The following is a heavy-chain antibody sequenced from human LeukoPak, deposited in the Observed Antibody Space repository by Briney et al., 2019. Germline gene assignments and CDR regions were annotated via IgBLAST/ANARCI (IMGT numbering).Heavy chain of an antibody. J-gene: IGHJ4*02. CDR1: GGSFSGYY. Sequence: SETLSLTCAVYGGSFSGYYWSWIRQPPGKGLEWIGEINHSGSTNYNPSLKSRVTISVDTSKNQFSLKLSSVTAADTAVYYCARGAPAYYDSWSGYGGDSWGQGTLVTVSS. CDR2: INHSGST. D-gene: IGHD3-3*01. CDR3: ARGAPAYYDSWSGYGGDS. V-gene: IGHV4-34*01.